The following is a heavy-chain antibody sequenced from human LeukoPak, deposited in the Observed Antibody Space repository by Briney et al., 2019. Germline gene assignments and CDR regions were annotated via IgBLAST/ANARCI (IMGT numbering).Heavy chain of an antibody. CDR3: AKDWVRDYGDYGYFDY. V-gene: IGHV3-9*01. CDR2: ISWNNGNI. CDR1: GFTFDDYA. Sequence: GRSLRLSCAASGFTFDDYAMHWVRQAPGKGLEWVSGISWNNGNIDYAASVKGRFTISRDNSNNTLYLQMNSLRAEDTAVYYCAKDWVRDYGDYGYFDYWGQGTLVTVSS. J-gene: IGHJ4*02. D-gene: IGHD4-17*01.